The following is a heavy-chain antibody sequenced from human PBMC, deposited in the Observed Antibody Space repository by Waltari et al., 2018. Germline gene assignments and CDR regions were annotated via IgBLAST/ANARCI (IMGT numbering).Heavy chain of an antibody. CDR3: ATYIGASVGTAAFDV. D-gene: IGHD5-12*01. Sequence: QLQLQESGPGLVKPSETLSLTCSVSGGSITTSRHYWGWIRQPPGQGLEWIATLSYKGATSTSPSLAGRVTMSRDTSKNQLSLTLGAVTAADAAVYYCATYIGASVGTAAFDVWGQGKMVIVSS. CDR1: GGSITTSRHY. J-gene: IGHJ3*01. CDR2: LSYKGAT. V-gene: IGHV4-39*01.